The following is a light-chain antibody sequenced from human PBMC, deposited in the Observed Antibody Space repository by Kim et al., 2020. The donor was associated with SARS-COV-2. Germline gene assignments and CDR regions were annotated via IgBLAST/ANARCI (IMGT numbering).Light chain of an antibody. CDR3: HQRSDWPPYT. CDR1: QSVDSY. V-gene: IGKV3-11*01. Sequence: EIVLTQSPAPLSLSPGERATLSCRASQSVDSYLAWYQHKPGQAPRLLIYDATNRATGIPARFSGSGSGTDFTLTISSLEPEDFAVYYCHQRSDWPPYTFGQGTKLEI. CDR2: DAT. J-gene: IGKJ2*01.